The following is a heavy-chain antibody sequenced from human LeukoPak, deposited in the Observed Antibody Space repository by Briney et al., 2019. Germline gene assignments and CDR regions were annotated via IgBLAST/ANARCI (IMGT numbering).Heavy chain of an antibody. V-gene: IGHV4-61*02. CDR2: IYTSGST. CDR1: GDSISSRSYY. Sequence: TLSLTCTVSGDSISSRSYYWSWIRQPAGKGLEWIGRIYTSGSTNYNPSLKSRVTMSVDTSKNQFSLKLSSVTAADTAVYYCARAVGSGSFQTYYYYMDVWGKGTTVTISS. CDR3: ARAVGSGSFQTYYYYMDV. J-gene: IGHJ6*03. D-gene: IGHD3-10*01.